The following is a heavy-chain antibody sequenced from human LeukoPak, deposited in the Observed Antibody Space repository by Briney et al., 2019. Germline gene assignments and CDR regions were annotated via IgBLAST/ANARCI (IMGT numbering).Heavy chain of an antibody. D-gene: IGHD2-2*01. CDR2: IMIGGDGK. Sequence: GGSLRLSCAGSGFTFNNYAMSWVRRAPRKGLEWVSTIMIGGDGKHHADSVKGRFTNSRDRSESTLYLQMNGLRADDTAVYYCVRAAPRDCSPASCSLFDTWGQGTLVTVSS. V-gene: IGHV3-23*01. CDR3: VRAAPRDCSPASCSLFDT. J-gene: IGHJ4*02. CDR1: GFTFNNYA.